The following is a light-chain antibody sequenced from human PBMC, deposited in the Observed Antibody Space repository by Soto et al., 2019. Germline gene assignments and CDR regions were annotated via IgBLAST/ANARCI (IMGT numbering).Light chain of an antibody. J-gene: IGKJ5*01. Sequence: DIQMTQSPSSLSASVGDRVTITCQASQYIDKFLNWYQQKSGKAPKLLISDASNLETGVPSRFSGGGSGTDFTFTITSLQPEDVAIYYCQQYDDLPITFGQGTRPEIK. CDR1: QYIDKF. CDR2: DAS. CDR3: QQYDDLPIT. V-gene: IGKV1-33*01.